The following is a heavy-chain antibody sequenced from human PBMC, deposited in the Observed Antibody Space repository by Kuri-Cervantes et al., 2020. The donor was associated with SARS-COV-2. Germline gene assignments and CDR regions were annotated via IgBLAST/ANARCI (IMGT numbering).Heavy chain of an antibody. D-gene: IGHD2-21*02. J-gene: IGHJ4*02. V-gene: IGHV1-18*04. CDR2: ISAYNGNT. CDR3: ARSPGSIVVVTAQDY. CDR1: GYTFTSYG. Sequence: ASVKVSCKASGYTFTSYGISWVRQAPGQGLEWMGWISAYNGNTNYAQKLQGRVTMTTDTSTSTAYMELRSLRSDDTAVYYCARSPGSIVVVTAQDYWGQGTLVTVSS.